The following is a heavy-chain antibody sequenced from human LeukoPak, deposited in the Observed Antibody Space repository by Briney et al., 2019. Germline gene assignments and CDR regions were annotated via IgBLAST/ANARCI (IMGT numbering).Heavy chain of an antibody. CDR3: ARDIGGVQLWHPSDY. Sequence: ASVKVSCKASGYTFTSYGISWLRQAPGQGLEWMGWISAYNGNTNYAQKLQGRVTMTTDTSTSTAYMELRSLRSDDTAVYYCARDIGGVQLWHPSDYWGQGTLVTVSS. J-gene: IGHJ4*02. CDR1: GYTFTSYG. CDR2: ISAYNGNT. D-gene: IGHD5-18*01. V-gene: IGHV1-18*01.